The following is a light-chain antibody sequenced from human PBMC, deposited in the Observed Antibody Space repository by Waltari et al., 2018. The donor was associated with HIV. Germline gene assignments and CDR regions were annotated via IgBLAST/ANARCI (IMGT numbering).Light chain of an antibody. Sequence: EIVLTQSLASLPLSPGERATLSCRASQSVGRYLAWYQQKPGQAPRLLIYGASSRATGIPARFSGSGSGTDFTLTISSLEPGDLAIYYCHQRSNWPITFGQGTRLEIK. CDR3: HQRSNWPIT. J-gene: IGKJ5*01. CDR1: QSVGRY. CDR2: GAS. V-gene: IGKV3-11*01.